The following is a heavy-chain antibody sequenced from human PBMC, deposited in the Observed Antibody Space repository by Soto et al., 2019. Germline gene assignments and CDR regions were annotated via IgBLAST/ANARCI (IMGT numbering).Heavy chain of an antibody. V-gene: IGHV1-3*01. D-gene: IGHD6-6*01. CDR3: ARGMQLVYYYYYGMDV. Sequence: QVQLVQSGAEVKKPGASVKVSCKASGYTFTSYAMHWVRQAPGQRLEWMGWINAGNGNTKCSQKFQGRVTITRDTSASTAYMELSSLRSEDTAVYYCARGMQLVYYYYYGMDVWGQGTTVTVSS. CDR2: INAGNGNT. CDR1: GYTFTSYA. J-gene: IGHJ6*02.